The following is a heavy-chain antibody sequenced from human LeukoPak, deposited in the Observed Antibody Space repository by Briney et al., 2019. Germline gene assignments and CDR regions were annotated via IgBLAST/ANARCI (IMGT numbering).Heavy chain of an antibody. V-gene: IGHV3-23*01. CDR1: GFTFSSYG. Sequence: GGSLRLSCAASGFTFSSYGMSWVRQTPGKGLEWVSAISSSGGNTYYADSVKGRFTISRDNSKNTLYLQMKSLRAEDTAIYYCAKRGRDQLLYNYYYYYMDVWGKGTTVTVSS. J-gene: IGHJ6*03. D-gene: IGHD2-2*02. CDR3: AKRGRDQLLYNYYYYYMDV. CDR2: ISSSGGNT.